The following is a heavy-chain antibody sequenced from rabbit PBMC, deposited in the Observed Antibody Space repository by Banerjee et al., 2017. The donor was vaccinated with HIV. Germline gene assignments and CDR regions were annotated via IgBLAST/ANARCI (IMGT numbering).Heavy chain of an antibody. CDR2: VDTGDGTT. D-gene: IGHD2-1*01. Sequence: QSLEDSGGAVAMPGASLTLTCKASGFSFSSGLPMCWVRQAPGKGLEWIASVDTGDGTTYYASWVNGRFTVSLDNAQNTVFLQMTSLTAADTATYFCARDPSYDDYVTFNLWGPGTLVTVS. J-gene: IGHJ4*01. V-gene: IGHV1S40*01. CDR3: ARDPSYDDYVTFNL. CDR1: GFSFSSGLP.